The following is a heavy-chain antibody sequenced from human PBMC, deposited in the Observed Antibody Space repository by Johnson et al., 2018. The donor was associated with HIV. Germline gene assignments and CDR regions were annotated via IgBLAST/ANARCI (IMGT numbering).Heavy chain of an antibody. CDR3: ARAHNWHSDAFDI. D-gene: IGHD1/OR15-1a*01. CDR1: GFTFSSYP. J-gene: IGHJ3*02. Sequence: VQLVESGGGVVQPGKSLRLSCAASGFTFSSYPMHWVRQAPGKGLEWVANIKEDGSNKYYADSVKGRFTISRDNSKNTLYLQMNSLRAEDTAVYYCARAHNWHSDAFDIWGQGTKVTVSS. CDR2: IKEDGSNK. V-gene: IGHV3-30*04.